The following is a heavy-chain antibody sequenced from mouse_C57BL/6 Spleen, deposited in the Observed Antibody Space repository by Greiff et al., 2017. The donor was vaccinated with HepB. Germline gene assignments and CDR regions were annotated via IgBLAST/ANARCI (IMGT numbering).Heavy chain of an antibody. Sequence: EVQLQQSGPELVKPGASVKISCKASGYSFTGYYMNWVKQSPEKSLEWIGEINPSTGGTTYNQKFKAKATLTVDKSSSTAYMQLKSLTSEDSAVYYCASPYYYGSSYSFAYWGQGTLVTVSA. CDR1: GYSFTGYY. V-gene: IGHV1-42*01. CDR2: INPSTGGT. J-gene: IGHJ3*01. CDR3: ASPYYYGSSYSFAY. D-gene: IGHD1-1*01.